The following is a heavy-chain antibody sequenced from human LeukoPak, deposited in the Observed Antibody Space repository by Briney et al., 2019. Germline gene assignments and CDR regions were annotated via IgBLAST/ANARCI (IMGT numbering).Heavy chain of an antibody. J-gene: IGHJ6*02. D-gene: IGHD3-10*01. CDR3: ARDDGSGSYYLYYYYGMDV. CDR1: GFTFSSYW. CDR2: IKRDGSEK. Sequence: GGSLRLSCAASGFTFSSYWMSWVRQAPGKGLEWVANIKRDGSEKYYVDSVKGRFTISRDNAKNSLYLQMNSLRAEDTAVYYCARDDGSGSYYLYYYYGMDVWGQGTTVTVSS. V-gene: IGHV3-7*01.